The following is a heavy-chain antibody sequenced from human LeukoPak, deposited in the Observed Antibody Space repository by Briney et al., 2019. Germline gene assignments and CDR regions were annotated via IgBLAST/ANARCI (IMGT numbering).Heavy chain of an antibody. J-gene: IGHJ4*02. V-gene: IGHV3-23*01. D-gene: IGHD5-24*01. CDR2: ISGSGVNT. Sequence: GGSLRLSCAASGFTFSNYGMSWVRQAPGKGLEWVSAISGSGVNTYYADSVKGRFSISRDNSKNTLHLQMNSLRVEDTAVYYCASQVGNGYNIQWGQGTLVTVSS. CDR1: GFTFSNYG. CDR3: ASQVGNGYNIQ.